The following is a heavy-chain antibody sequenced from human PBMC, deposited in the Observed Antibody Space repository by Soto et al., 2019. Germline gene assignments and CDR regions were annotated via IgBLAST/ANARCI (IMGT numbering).Heavy chain of an antibody. CDR2: ISSSSSYI. V-gene: IGHV3-21*01. J-gene: IGHJ4*02. CDR1: GFTFSSYS. D-gene: IGHD3-9*01. Sequence: GGSLRLSCAASGFTFSSYSMNWVRQAPGKGLEWVSSISSSSSYIYYADSVKGRFTISRDNAKNSLYLQMNSLRAEDTAVYYCARDHRAYYDILTGYPVDYWGQGTLVTVSS. CDR3: ARDHRAYYDILTGYPVDY.